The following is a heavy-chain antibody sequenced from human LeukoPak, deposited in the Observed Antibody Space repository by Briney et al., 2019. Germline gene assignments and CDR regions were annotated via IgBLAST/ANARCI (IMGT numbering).Heavy chain of an antibody. CDR3: AIGGRGLVITKYYFDY. CDR1: GFTFSSYA. V-gene: IGHV3-23*01. CDR2: ISGSGGST. Sequence: GGSLRLSCAASGFTFSSYAMSWVRQAPGKGLEWVSAISGSGGSTYYADSVKGRFTISRDNSKNTLYLQMNSLRAEGTAVYYCAIGGRGLVITKYYFDYWGQGTLVTVSS. D-gene: IGHD3/OR15-3a*01. J-gene: IGHJ4*02.